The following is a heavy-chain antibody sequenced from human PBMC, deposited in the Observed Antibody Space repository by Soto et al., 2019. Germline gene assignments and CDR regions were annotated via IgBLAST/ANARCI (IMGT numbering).Heavy chain of an antibody. CDR3: ARLSVADWFDP. J-gene: IGHJ5*02. D-gene: IGHD2-15*01. CDR1: GGSISSDY. CDR2: RYYSGTA. V-gene: IGHV4-59*01. Sequence: QVHLQESGPGLVKPSETLSLTCTVSGGSISSDYWTWVRQPPGKGLEWIGYRYYSGTAKYNSSLKNRVTISVDTSKNQFYLKLSSVTVADTAVYYCARLSVADWFDPWGQGIQVTVSS.